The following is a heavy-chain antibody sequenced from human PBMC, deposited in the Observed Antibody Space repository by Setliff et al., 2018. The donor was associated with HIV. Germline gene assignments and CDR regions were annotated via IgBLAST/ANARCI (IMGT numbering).Heavy chain of an antibody. D-gene: IGHD3-22*01. J-gene: IGHJ4*02. Sequence: GGSLRLSCVASGFNITNQYMTWVRQSPGKGLECVSVIYIDDLTFYTDSVKGRFTISRDTSKNTVYLEMKSLRAGDTALYYCARSGVYDHSSGYFIRPFDYWGQGALVTVSS. V-gene: IGHV3-53*01. CDR1: GFNITNQY. CDR2: IYIDDLT. CDR3: ARSGVYDHSSGYFIRPFDY.